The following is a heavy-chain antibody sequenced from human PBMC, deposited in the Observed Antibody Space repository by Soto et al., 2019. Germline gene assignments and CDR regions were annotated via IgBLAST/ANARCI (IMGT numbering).Heavy chain of an antibody. CDR1: RFIFGSKY. D-gene: IGHD2-2*01. J-gene: IGHJ5*02. Sequence: GSLILSRAASRFIFGSKYVSWVRQAPGKGLEWVSVIYTGDTPYYADSVKGRFTISRDNSKNTLYLQMNSLRVEDTAVYYCTRDLMDVVPPADDLFDPWGQGILVTVSS. CDR2: IYTGDTP. CDR3: TRDLMDVVPPADDLFDP. V-gene: IGHV3-53*01.